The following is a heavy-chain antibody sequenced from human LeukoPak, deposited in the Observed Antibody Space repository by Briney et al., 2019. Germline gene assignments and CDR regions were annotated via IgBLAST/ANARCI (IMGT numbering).Heavy chain of an antibody. CDR1: GFTSTYYS. V-gene: IGHV3-23*01. Sequence: PGGSLRLSCAASGFTSTYYSMSWVRQAPGKGLEWVSSINSRGDVTFYTDPVKGRFTISRDNSKNTLYLQMNSLRGEDTAVYYCAKDRPNYYESNGHYYRLNGDYWGQGTLVTVSS. J-gene: IGHJ4*02. D-gene: IGHD3-22*01. CDR2: INSRGDVT. CDR3: AKDRPNYYESNGHYYRLNGDY.